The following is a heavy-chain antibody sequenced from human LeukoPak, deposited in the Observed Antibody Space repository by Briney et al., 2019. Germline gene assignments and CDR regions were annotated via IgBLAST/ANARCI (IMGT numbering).Heavy chain of an antibody. J-gene: IGHJ4*02. CDR3: TKGPDTSGYYSLDY. D-gene: IGHD3-22*01. CDR1: GVTFSSYG. Sequence: GGSLRLSCAASGVTFSSYGMHWVRQAPGKGLEWVAVISYDGSNKYYADSVKGRFTISRDNSKNTLYLQMNSLRAEDTAVYYCTKGPDTSGYYSLDYWGQGALVTVSS. CDR2: ISYDGSNK. V-gene: IGHV3-30*18.